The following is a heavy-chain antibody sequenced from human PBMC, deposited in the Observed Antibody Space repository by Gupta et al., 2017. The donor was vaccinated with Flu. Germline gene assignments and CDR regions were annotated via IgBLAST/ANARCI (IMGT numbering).Heavy chain of an antibody. Sequence: QLQLQESGPGLVKPSETLSLTCTVSGGSISSSSSYWGWIRQPPGKGLEWIGSIYYSGSTYYNPSLKSRVTISVDTSKNQFSLKLSSVTAADTAVYYCARRRSGNCSGGSCQHNWFDPWGQGTLVTVSS. CDR3: ARRRSGNCSGGSCQHNWFDP. CDR1: GGSISSSSSY. J-gene: IGHJ5*02. V-gene: IGHV4-39*01. CDR2: IYYSGST. D-gene: IGHD2-15*01.